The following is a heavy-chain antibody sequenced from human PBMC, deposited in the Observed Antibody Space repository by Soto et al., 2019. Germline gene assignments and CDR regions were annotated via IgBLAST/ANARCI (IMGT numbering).Heavy chain of an antibody. CDR1: GGSISSSNYY. CDR3: TEWSSDS. CDR2: IYYGVST. V-gene: IGHV4-39*02. Sequence: SATLSLTCTVSGGSISSSNYYWGWIRQPPGKGLEWIGNIYYGVSTYYNPSLKSRLTMSVDTSKSHFSLNLTSVTAADTAVYYCTEWSSDSWGQGTLVTVSS. D-gene: IGHD3-3*01. J-gene: IGHJ5*01.